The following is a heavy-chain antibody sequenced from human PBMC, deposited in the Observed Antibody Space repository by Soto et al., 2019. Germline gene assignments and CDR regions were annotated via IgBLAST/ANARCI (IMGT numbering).Heavy chain of an antibody. J-gene: IGHJ3*02. V-gene: IGHV3-33*01. CDR1: GFTFSSYG. CDR2: IWYDGSNK. D-gene: IGHD3-10*01. CDR3: ARLRGTYYGPTYDAFDI. Sequence: QVQLVESGGGVVQPGRSLRLSCAASGFTFSSYGMHWVRQAPGKGLEWVAVIWYDGSNKYYADSVKGRFTTSRDNSKNTLYLQMNSLRAEDTAVYYCARLRGTYYGPTYDAFDIWGQGTMVTVSS.